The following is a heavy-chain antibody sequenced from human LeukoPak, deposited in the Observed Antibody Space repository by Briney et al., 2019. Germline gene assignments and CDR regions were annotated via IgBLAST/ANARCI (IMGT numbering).Heavy chain of an antibody. J-gene: IGHJ4*02. D-gene: IGHD1-1*01. CDR1: GFTFSSYE. CDR3: ARSTTTSLFDY. Sequence: QPGGSLRLSCAASGFTFSSYEMNWVRQAPGKGLEWVSFITSSGTSIFYADSVKGRFTISRDNAKNSLYLQMNSLRAEDTAVYYCARSTTTSLFDYGGQGTLVSVPS. V-gene: IGHV3-48*03. CDR2: ITSSGTSI.